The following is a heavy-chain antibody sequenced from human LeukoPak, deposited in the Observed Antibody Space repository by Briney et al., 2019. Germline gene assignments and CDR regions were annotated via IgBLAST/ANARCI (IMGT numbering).Heavy chain of an antibody. D-gene: IGHD2-2*01. J-gene: IGHJ6*02. CDR3: ARAMYSDIVVVPAAPPNGMDV. V-gene: IGHV1-69*04. Sequence: SVKVSCKASGGTFSSYAISWVRQAPGQGLEWMGRIIPILGIADYAQKFQGRVTITADKSTSTAYMELSSLRSEDTAVYYCARAMYSDIVVVPAAPPNGMDVWGQGTTVTVSS. CDR2: IIPILGIA. CDR1: GGTFSSYA.